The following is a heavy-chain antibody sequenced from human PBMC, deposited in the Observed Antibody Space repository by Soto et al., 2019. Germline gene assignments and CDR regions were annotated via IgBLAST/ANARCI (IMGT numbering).Heavy chain of an antibody. CDR2: INPNSGGT. CDR1: GYTFTGYY. D-gene: IGHD2-21*02. Sequence: QVQLVQSGAEVKKPGASVKVSCKASGYTFTGYYMHWVRQAPGQGLEWMGWINPNSGGTNYAQKFQGWVTMTRDTSISTAYMELSRLRSDDTAVYYCARENVVVTARGLLYWYFDLWGRGTLVTVSS. CDR3: ARENVVVTARGLLYWYFDL. V-gene: IGHV1-2*04. J-gene: IGHJ2*01.